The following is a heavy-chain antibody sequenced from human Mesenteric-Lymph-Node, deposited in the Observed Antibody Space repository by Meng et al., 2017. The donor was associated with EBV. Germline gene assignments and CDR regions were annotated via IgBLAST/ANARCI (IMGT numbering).Heavy chain of an antibody. J-gene: IGHJ4*02. CDR3: AKDQNGNLAYGYGRYYFDD. Sequence: QVQLVESGGXVVQPGRSLRLSCAASGITFSNYGMHWVRQAPGKGLEWVAVISYDGTYKYYADSVKGRFTISSDNSKNTLYLQMNSLRAEDTAVYYCAKDQNGNLAYGYGRYYFDDWGQGTLVTVSS. CDR2: ISYDGTYK. D-gene: IGHD5-18*01. CDR1: GITFSNYG. V-gene: IGHV3-30*18.